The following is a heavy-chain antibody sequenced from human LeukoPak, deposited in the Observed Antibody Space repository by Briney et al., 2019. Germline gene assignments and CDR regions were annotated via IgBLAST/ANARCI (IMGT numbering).Heavy chain of an antibody. D-gene: IGHD4-17*01. J-gene: IGHJ4*02. CDR1: GGSISSYY. Sequence: SETLSLTCTVSGGSISSYYWSWIRQPPGKGLEWIGYIYYSGSTNYNPSLKNRVTISVDTSKNQFSLKLSSVTAADTAVYYCARAYGDIDYWGQGTLVTVSS. V-gene: IGHV4-59*01. CDR3: ARAYGDIDY. CDR2: IYYSGST.